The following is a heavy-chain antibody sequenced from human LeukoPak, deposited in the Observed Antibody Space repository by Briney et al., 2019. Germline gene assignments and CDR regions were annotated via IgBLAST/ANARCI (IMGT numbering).Heavy chain of an antibody. J-gene: IGHJ4*02. CDR2: ISSGSETI. CDR1: GFSFSTYS. Sequence: GGSLRLSCAASGFSFSTYSMNWVRQVPGKGLEWVSYISSGSETIYYTDSVKGRFTMSRDNALNSLYLQMNNLRDEDTAVYYCXXXSAIGGTIRNDYWGQGTLVTVSS. D-gene: IGHD3-16*01. V-gene: IGHV3-48*02. CDR3: XXXSAIGGTIRNDY.